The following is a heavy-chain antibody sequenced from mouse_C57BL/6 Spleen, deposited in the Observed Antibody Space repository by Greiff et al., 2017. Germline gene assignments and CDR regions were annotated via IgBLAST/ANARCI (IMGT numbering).Heavy chain of an antibody. CDR2: ISDGGSYT. Sequence: EVQRVESGGGLVKPGGSLKLSCAASGFTFSSYAMSWVRQTPEKRLEWVATISDGGSYTYYPANVKGRFTISRDNAKNNLYLQMSHLNSEDTAMYYCARDGGYYGNYAWFAYWGQGTLVTVSA. V-gene: IGHV5-4*01. D-gene: IGHD2-1*01. CDR1: GFTFSSYA. CDR3: ARDGGYYGNYAWFAY. J-gene: IGHJ3*01.